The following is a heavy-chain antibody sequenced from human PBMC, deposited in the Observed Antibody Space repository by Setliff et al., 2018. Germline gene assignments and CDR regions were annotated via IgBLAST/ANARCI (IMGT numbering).Heavy chain of an antibody. Sequence: ASVKVSCKASGYTFTNFGISWVREAPGQGLEWMGWISASNGKTNYAQKFQGLVTMTTDTSTSTAYMDLRSLRSDDTAVYYCARLVRYCTRTSCQRLSGGEFWGQGTLVTVSS. J-gene: IGHJ4*02. CDR3: ARLVRYCTRTSCQRLSGGEF. V-gene: IGHV1-18*01. D-gene: IGHD2-8*01. CDR1: GYTFTNFG. CDR2: ISASNGKT.